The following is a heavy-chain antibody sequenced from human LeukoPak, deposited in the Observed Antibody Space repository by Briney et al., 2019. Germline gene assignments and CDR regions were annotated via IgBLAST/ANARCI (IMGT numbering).Heavy chain of an antibody. Sequence: SETLSLTCTVSGGSIRSGDHYWGWIRQPPGKGLEWIGSIYHSGSTYYNPSLKSRVTISVDTSKNQFSLKLSSVTAADTAVYYCARLDYSDNSVDYWGQGTLVTVSS. V-gene: IGHV4-39*01. CDR2: IYHSGST. J-gene: IGHJ4*02. CDR1: GGSIRSGDHY. D-gene: IGHD4-23*01. CDR3: ARLDYSDNSVDY.